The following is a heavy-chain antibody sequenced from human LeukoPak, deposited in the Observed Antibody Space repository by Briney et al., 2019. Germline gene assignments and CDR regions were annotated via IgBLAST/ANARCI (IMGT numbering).Heavy chain of an antibody. CDR1: GFTFSTYW. Sequence: GGSLRLSCVASGFTFSTYWMSWVRQAPGKGLEWVANINQDGSGRYHVDSVKGRFTISRDNSKNTLYLQMNSLRAEDTAVYYCAKDNPETDYWGQGTLVTVSS. CDR3: AKDNPETDY. CDR2: INQDGSGR. D-gene: IGHD1-14*01. J-gene: IGHJ4*02. V-gene: IGHV3-7*01.